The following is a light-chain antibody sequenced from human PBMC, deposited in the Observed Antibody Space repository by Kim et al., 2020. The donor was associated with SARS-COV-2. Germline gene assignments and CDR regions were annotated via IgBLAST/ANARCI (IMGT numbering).Light chain of an antibody. CDR2: DAS. J-gene: IGKJ5*01. CDR3: QQYNSWLIT. CDR1: QSVSSY. V-gene: IGKV3-11*01. Sequence: EFVLTQSPATLSLSPGERATLSCRASQSVSSYLAWYQQKPGQAPRLLIYDASNRATGIPARFSGSGSGTEFTLTISSLQSEDFAVYYCQQYNSWLITFGQGTRLEIK.